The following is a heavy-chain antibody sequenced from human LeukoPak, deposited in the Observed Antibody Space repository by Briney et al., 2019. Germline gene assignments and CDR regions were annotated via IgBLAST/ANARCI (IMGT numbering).Heavy chain of an antibody. J-gene: IGHJ5*02. Sequence: ASVKVSCKASGYTFTSYGISWVRQAPGQGLEWMGWISAYNGNTNYAQKLQGRVTMTTDTSTSTAYMELRSLRSDDTAVYYCARGVRIAVAGSWFDPWGQGTLVTVSS. V-gene: IGHV1-18*01. D-gene: IGHD6-19*01. CDR2: ISAYNGNT. CDR1: GYTFTSYG. CDR3: ARGVRIAVAGSWFDP.